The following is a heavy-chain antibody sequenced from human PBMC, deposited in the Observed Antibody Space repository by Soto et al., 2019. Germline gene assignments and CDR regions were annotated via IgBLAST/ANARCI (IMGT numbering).Heavy chain of an antibody. CDR2: IYYSGST. J-gene: IGHJ4*02. V-gene: IGHV4-39*01. D-gene: IGHD5-12*01. CDR3: ARRGGDGYNFDY. CDR1: GGSISSSSYY. Sequence: SETLSLTCTVSGGSISSSSYYWGWIRQPPGKGLEWIGSIYYSGSTYYNPSLKSRVTISVDTSKNQFSLKLSSVTAADTAVYYCARRGGDGYNFDYWGQGTLVTVS.